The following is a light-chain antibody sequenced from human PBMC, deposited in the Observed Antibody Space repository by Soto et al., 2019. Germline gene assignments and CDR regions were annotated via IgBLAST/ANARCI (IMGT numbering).Light chain of an antibody. CDR3: QQYNNWHT. J-gene: IGKJ1*01. CDR2: GAS. Sequence: EIVMTQSPATLSVSPGERATLSCRASQSVSSNLAWYQQKPGQAPRLLIYGASTRATGIPARFSGSGSGTEFTLTISSLQSEDFAVYYCQQYNNWHTFGQGNKV. V-gene: IGKV3-15*01. CDR1: QSVSSN.